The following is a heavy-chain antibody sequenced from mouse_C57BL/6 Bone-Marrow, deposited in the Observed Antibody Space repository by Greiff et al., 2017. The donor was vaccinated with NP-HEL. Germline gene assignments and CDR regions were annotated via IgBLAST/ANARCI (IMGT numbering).Heavy chain of an antibody. CDR3: PRSGSSAWFAY. CDR2: IYPGSGNT. CDR1: GYTFTDYY. V-gene: IGHV1-76*01. J-gene: IGHJ3*01. D-gene: IGHD3-2*02. Sequence: QVQLQQSGAELVRPGASVKLSCKASGYTFTDYYINWVKQRPGQGLEWIARIYPGSGNTYYNEKFKGKATLTAEKSSSTAYMQLSSLTSEDSAVYFCPRSGSSAWFAYWGQGTLVTVSA.